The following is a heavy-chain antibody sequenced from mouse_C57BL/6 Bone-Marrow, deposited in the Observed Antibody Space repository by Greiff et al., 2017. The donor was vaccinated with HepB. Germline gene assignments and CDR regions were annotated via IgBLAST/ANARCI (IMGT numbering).Heavy chain of an antibody. D-gene: IGHD3-3*01. V-gene: IGHV1-74*01. CDR3: AKGTPRTWFAY. Sequence: VQLQQPGAELVKPGASVKVSCKASGYTFTSYWMHWVKQRPGQGLEWIGRIHPSDSDTNYNQKFKGKATLTVDKSSSTAYMQLSSLTSEDSAVYYCAKGTPRTWFAYWGQGTLVTVSA. CDR1: GYTFTSYW. J-gene: IGHJ3*01. CDR2: IHPSDSDT.